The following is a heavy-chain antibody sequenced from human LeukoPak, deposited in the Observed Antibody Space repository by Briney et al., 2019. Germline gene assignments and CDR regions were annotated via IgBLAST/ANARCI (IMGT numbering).Heavy chain of an antibody. V-gene: IGHV1-18*01. CDR2: ISAYNGNT. D-gene: IGHD3-22*01. CDR1: GYTFTSYG. J-gene: IGHJ4*02. CDR3: ASRGNYYDSSGYGY. Sequence: GASVKVSCKASGYTFTSYGISWVRQAPGQGLEWMGWISAYNGNTNYAQKLQGRVTITTDESTSTAYMELSSLRSEDTAVYYCASRGNYYDSSGYGYWGQGTLVTVSS.